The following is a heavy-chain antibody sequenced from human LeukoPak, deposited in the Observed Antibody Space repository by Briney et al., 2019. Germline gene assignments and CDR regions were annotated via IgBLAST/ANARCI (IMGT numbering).Heavy chain of an antibody. CDR1: GFTFSSYS. CDR3: ARGGPHPWAPIVVVVAATNEIDY. CDR2: ISSSSSYI. J-gene: IGHJ4*02. V-gene: IGHV3-21*01. Sequence: GGSLRLSCAASGFTFSSYSMNWVRQAPGKGLEWFSSISSSSSYIYYADSVKGRFTISRDNAKNSLYLQMNSLRAEDTAVYYCARGGPHPWAPIVVVVAATNEIDYWGQGTLVTVSS. D-gene: IGHD2-15*01.